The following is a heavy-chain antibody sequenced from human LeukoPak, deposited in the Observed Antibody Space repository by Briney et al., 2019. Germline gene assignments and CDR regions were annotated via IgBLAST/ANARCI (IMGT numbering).Heavy chain of an antibody. CDR3: ARDYYDFWSGYSSLLNY. J-gene: IGHJ4*02. D-gene: IGHD3-3*01. V-gene: IGHV1-18*01. Sequence: ASVKVSCKTSGYSFSDFGISWVRQAPGQGPEWMGWISAYHGNTKYAQKLQGRVTMTTDTSTSTAYMELRSLRSDDTAVYYCARDYYDFWSGYSSLLNYWGQGTLVTVSS. CDR2: ISAYHGNT. CDR1: GYSFSDFG.